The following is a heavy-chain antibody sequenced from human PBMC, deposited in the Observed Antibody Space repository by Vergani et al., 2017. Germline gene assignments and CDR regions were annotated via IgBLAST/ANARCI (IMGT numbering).Heavy chain of an antibody. V-gene: IGHV4-31*03. CDR1: GSSISNGGYY. CDR2: IFYTGNT. CDR3: ARTRIAAAAYYFDF. Sequence: QVQLQESGPGLVKPSQTLSLICTVSGSSISNGGYYWSWIRQHPVKGLEWIGYIFYTGNTYYSPSLRSRLTMSVDTSKSQFSLRLSPVTAADTAIYYCARTRIAAAAYYFDFWGQGALVTVSS. D-gene: IGHD6-13*01. J-gene: IGHJ4*02.